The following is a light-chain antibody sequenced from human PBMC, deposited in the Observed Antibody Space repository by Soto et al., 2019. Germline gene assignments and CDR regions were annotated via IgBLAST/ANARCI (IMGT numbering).Light chain of an antibody. CDR1: QSVRSTH. CDR3: QQYNNWLWT. J-gene: IGKJ1*01. CDR2: GAS. V-gene: IGKV3-15*01. Sequence: EIVLTQSPGTLSLSPGERATLSCRASQSVRSTHLAWYQQKPGQAPRLLIYGASTRATGIPARFSGSGSGTEFTLTISSLQSEDFAVYYCQQYNNWLWTFGQGTKVDIK.